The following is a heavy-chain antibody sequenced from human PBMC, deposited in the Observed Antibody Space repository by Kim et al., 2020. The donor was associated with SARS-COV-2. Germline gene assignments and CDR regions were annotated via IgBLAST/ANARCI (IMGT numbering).Heavy chain of an antibody. J-gene: IGHJ4*02. V-gene: IGHV4-59*01. Sequence: SETLSLTCTVSGDSISFSYWSWIRQPPGKGLEWIGYIYYSGSTDYNPSFKSRVTISVDTSKNQFSLKLSSVTAADTAVYYCARGPATAMSDFDYWGPGTL. CDR1: GDSISFSY. CDR2: IYYSGST. D-gene: IGHD2-21*02. CDR3: ARGPATAMSDFDY.